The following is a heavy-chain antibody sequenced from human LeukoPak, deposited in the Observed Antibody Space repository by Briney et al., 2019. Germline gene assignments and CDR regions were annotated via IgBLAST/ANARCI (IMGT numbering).Heavy chain of an antibody. Sequence: GGSLRLSCATSGFIVSSKYMIWVRQAPGKGLEGVSVIHSGGSTYSADSVKGRFTISRDNSKNALYLQMNSLRPEDTAVYYCARMDLWRGAGGWSYFDYWGQGTLVTVSS. V-gene: IGHV3-66*02. D-gene: IGHD1-14*01. J-gene: IGHJ4*02. CDR3: ARMDLWRGAGGWSYFDY. CDR2: IHSGGST. CDR1: GFIVSSKY.